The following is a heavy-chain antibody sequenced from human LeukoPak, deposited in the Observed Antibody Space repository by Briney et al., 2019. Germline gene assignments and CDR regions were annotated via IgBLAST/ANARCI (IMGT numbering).Heavy chain of an antibody. D-gene: IGHD6-13*01. Sequence: ASVKVSCKASGYTFTSYDINWVRKATGQGLEWMGWMNPNSGNTGYAQRFQGRVTMTRNTSISTAYMELSSLRSEDTAVYYCARAHRYSSSWYLARIXYFDSCGQGALVTVSS. J-gene: IGHJ4*02. V-gene: IGHV1-8*01. CDR1: GYTFTSYD. CDR3: ARAHRYSSSWYLARIXYFDS. CDR2: MNPNSGNT.